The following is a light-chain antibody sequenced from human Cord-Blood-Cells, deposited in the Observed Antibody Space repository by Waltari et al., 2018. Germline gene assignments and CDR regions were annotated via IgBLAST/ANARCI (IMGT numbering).Light chain of an antibody. J-gene: IGLJ3*02. CDR3: VLYMGSGISV. V-gene: IGLV8-61*01. CDR1: SGSVPTSSY. CDR2: STN. Sequence: QTVVTQEPSFSVSPGGPVTLTCGLSSGSVPTSSYPSWYQQTPGQAPRTLIYSTNTRSSGVPDRFSGSILGNKAALTITGAQADDESDYYCVLYMGSGISVFGGGTKLTVL.